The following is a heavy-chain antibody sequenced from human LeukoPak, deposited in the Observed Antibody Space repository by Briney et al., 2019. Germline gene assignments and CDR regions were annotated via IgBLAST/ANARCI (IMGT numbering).Heavy chain of an antibody. CDR2: IHISNST. V-gene: IGHV3-66*01. Sequence: GGSLRLSCAASGFTVSSNDMNWVRQAPGKGLEWVSIIHISNSTYYADSVKGRFTISRDNSKNTVYLQMNSLRAEDTAVYYCAADWPLDYWGQGTLVTVSS. CDR3: AADWPLDY. D-gene: IGHD3/OR15-3a*01. J-gene: IGHJ4*02. CDR1: GFTVSSND.